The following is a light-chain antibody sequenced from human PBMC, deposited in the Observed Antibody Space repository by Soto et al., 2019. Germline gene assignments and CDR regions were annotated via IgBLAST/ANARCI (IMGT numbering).Light chain of an antibody. CDR3: QQYNNWPRT. CDR1: QSVSSN. J-gene: IGKJ1*01. Sequence: EIVMTQYTATLSVSPGERATLSCRASQSVSSNLAWYQRKPGQAPRLLIYGASTRATGISVRFSGSGSGTEFILTISSLQSEDFAVYYCQQYNNWPRTFGQGTKVDI. V-gene: IGKV3-15*01. CDR2: GAS.